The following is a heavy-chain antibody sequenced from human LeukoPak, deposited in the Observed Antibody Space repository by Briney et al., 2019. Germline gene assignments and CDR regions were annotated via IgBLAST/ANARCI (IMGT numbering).Heavy chain of an antibody. J-gene: IGHJ4*02. CDR1: GGSISSYY. Sequence: SETLSLTCTVSGGSISSYYWSWIRQPPGKGLEWIGYIYYSGSTNYNPSLKSRVTISVDTSKNQFSLKLSSVTAADTAVYYCARVIYYDSSGFDYWGQGTLVTFSS. V-gene: IGHV4-59*01. D-gene: IGHD3-22*01. CDR2: IYYSGST. CDR3: ARVIYYDSSGFDY.